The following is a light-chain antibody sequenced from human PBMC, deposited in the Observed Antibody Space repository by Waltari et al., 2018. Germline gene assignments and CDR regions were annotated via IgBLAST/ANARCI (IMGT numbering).Light chain of an antibody. J-gene: IGLJ2*01. Sequence: QSALTQPPSASGSPGQSVTIPCTGTSSDVGGYNYASWYQHHPGKAPKLMISEVNTRPSGVPDRFSGSKSGNTASLTVSGLQADDEADYYCTSYAGSHNWVFSGGTKLTVL. CDR2: EVN. V-gene: IGLV2-8*01. CDR3: TSYAGSHNWV. CDR1: SSDVGGYNY.